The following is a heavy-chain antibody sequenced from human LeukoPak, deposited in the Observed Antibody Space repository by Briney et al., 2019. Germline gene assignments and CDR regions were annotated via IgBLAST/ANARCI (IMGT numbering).Heavy chain of an antibody. J-gene: IGHJ4*02. CDR1: GGSISSYY. D-gene: IGHD3-22*01. Sequence: KPSETLSLTCTVSGGSISSYYWSWIRQPPGKGLEWIGYIYYSGSTNYNPSLKSRVTTSVDTSKNQFSLKLSSVTAADTAVYYCARRNYDSSGYRDYFDYWGQGTLVTVSS. CDR2: IYYSGST. CDR3: ARRNYDSSGYRDYFDY. V-gene: IGHV4-59*08.